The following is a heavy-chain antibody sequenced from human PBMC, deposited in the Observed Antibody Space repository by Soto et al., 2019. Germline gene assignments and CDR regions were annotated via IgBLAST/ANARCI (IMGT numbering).Heavy chain of an antibody. Sequence: ASVKVSCKASGYTFTSYDINWVRQATGQGLEWMGWMNPNSCNTGYAQKFQGRVTMTRNTSISTAYMELSSLRSEDTAVYYCAKDILAYLSGWFDPWGQGTLVTVSS. D-gene: IGHD2-21*01. V-gene: IGHV1-8*01. CDR1: GYTFTSYD. J-gene: IGHJ5*02. CDR2: MNPNSCNT. CDR3: AKDILAYLSGWFDP.